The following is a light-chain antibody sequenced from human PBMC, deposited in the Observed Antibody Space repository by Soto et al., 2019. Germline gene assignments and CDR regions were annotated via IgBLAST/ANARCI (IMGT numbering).Light chain of an antibody. CDR2: EVG. CDR1: SSDVGQYNY. Sequence: QSVLTQPPSASGSPGQSVTISCTGTSSDVGQYNYISWYQQHPGKAPKLTTYEVGRRPSGVPDRFSGSKSGNTASLTVSDLQPEDEADYYCSSYAGGTYVFGSGTKVTVL. J-gene: IGLJ1*01. CDR3: SSYAGGTYV. V-gene: IGLV2-8*01.